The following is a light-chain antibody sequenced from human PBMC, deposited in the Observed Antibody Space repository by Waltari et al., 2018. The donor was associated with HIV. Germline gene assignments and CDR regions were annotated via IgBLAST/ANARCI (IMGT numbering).Light chain of an antibody. CDR2: EDI. CDR3: YSTECSGTHRV. V-gene: IGLV3-10*01. Sequence: SYELTQPPSVSASPGQTARIPCPGDTLPKKYAYWYQQKSGQAPVLGIYEDIKRPSGIPERFSGSSSGTVAILTISGAQVEDEADYYCYSTECSGTHRVFGGGTKLTVL. J-gene: IGLJ3*02. CDR1: TLPKKY.